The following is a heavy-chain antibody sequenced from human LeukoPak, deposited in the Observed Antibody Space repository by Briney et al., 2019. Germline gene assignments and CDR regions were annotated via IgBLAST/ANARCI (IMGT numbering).Heavy chain of an antibody. CDR3: AFGASNGDQFDY. Sequence: GESLKIFCKGSGYTFTNHWIAWVRQMPGKGVEWMGIIYPADSDTRYSPSFQGQVTISADKSVRTAYLQWSSLKASDTAMYYCAFGASNGDQFDYWGQGTLVTVSS. J-gene: IGHJ4*02. D-gene: IGHD7-27*01. V-gene: IGHV5-51*01. CDR1: GYTFTNHW. CDR2: IYPADSDT.